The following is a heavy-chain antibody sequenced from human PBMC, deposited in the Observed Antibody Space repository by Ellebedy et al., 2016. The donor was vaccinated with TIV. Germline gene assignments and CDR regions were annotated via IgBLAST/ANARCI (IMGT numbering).Heavy chain of an antibody. D-gene: IGHD4-23*01. Sequence: AASVKVSCKASGYTFTNYYMNWVRQAPGQGLEWMGIINPGGGGTSYAQKFQGRVTMTRDTYTSTVYMELSSLSSEDTALYYCARDPVGVGPALDIWGQGTMVTVSS. CDR2: INPGGGGT. CDR1: GYTFTNYY. V-gene: IGHV1-46*01. J-gene: IGHJ3*02. CDR3: ARDPVGVGPALDI.